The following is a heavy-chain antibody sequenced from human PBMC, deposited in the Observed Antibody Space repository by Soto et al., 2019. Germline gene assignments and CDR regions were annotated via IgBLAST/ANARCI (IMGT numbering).Heavy chain of an antibody. CDR2: ISWNSGSI. J-gene: IGHJ4*02. Sequence: EVQLVESGGGLVQPGRSLRLSCAASGFTFDDYAMHWVRQDPGKGLEWVSGISWNSGSIGYADSVKGRFTISRDNAKNSLYLQMNSLRAEDTALYYCAKVGRTDSGYDWGFDYWGQGTLVTVSS. CDR1: GFTFDDYA. CDR3: AKVGRTDSGYDWGFDY. D-gene: IGHD5-12*01. V-gene: IGHV3-9*01.